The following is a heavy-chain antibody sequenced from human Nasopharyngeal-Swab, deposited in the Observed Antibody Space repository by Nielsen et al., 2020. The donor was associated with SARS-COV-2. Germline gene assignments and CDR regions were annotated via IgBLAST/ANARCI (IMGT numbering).Heavy chain of an antibody. J-gene: IGHJ4*02. CDR2: INTRGSYT. V-gene: IGHV3-21*06. D-gene: IGHD2-21*02. Sequence: GGSLRLSCAGSGFTFSVYGMNWVRQAPGKGLEWVASINTRGSYTYYADSVQGRFTISRDNAKNAVYLQMNSLRPEDTAVYYCARDLVTGQRFDYWGQGTLVTVSS. CDR3: ARDLVTGQRFDY. CDR1: GFTFSVYG.